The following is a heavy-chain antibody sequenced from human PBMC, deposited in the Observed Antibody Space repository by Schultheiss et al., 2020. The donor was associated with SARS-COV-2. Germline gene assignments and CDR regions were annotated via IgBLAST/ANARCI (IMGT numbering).Heavy chain of an antibody. J-gene: IGHJ6*02. CDR2: INSDGSST. D-gene: IGHD1-26*01. CDR1: GFTFSSYW. V-gene: IGHV3-74*01. CDR3: ARDRGSYYYYYGMDV. Sequence: GESLKISCAASGFTFSSYWMHWVRQAPGKGLVWVSRINSDGSSTSYADSVKGRFTISRDNAKNSLYLQMNSLRAEDTAVYYCARDRGSYYYYYGMDVWGQGTTVTVSS.